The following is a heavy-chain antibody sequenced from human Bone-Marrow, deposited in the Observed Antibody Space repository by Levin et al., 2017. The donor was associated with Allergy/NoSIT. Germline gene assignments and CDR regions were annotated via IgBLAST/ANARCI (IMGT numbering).Heavy chain of an antibody. Sequence: GESLKISCAASGFTFSSYGMHWVRQAPGKGLEWVTIISNDGSNQHYGDSVKGRFTVSRDNSKSTVFLQMNSLRPEDTAVYYCAKAPTSFGYYFDSWGQGTLVTVSS. V-gene: IGHV3-30*18. CDR1: GFTFSSYG. D-gene: IGHD3-16*01. CDR3: AKAPTSFGYYFDS. J-gene: IGHJ4*02. CDR2: ISNDGSNQ.